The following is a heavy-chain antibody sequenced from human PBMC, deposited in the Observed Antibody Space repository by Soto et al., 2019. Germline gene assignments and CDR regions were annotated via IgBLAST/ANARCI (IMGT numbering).Heavy chain of an antibody. CDR3: ARDNLLVMGPRLDLQPYGMDV. V-gene: IGHV4-59*01. J-gene: IGHJ6*02. D-gene: IGHD3-9*01. Sequence: SETLSLTCTVSGGSISSYYWSWIRQPPGKGLEWIGYIYYSGSTNYNPSLKSRVTISVDTSKNQFSLKLSSVTAADTAVYYCARDNLLVMGPRLDLQPYGMDVWGQRTAVTGSS. CDR2: IYYSGST. CDR1: GGSISSYY.